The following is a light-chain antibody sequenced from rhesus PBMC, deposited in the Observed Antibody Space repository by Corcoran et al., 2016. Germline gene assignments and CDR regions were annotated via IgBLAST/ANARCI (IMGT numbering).Light chain of an antibody. CDR3: LPHNSYPPA. Sequence: DIQMTQSPSSLSASAGDTVTITCRASQGISSFLNWFQQKPGKAPKLLIYAASSLESGVPSRFSGSGSRTEFTLTISSLQPADFAAYYCLPHNSYPPAFGGGTKVEIK. J-gene: IGKJ4*01. CDR2: AAS. V-gene: IGKV1-28*01. CDR1: QGISSF.